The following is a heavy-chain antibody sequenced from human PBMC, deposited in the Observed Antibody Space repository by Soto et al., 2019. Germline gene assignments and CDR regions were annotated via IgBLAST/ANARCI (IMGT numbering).Heavy chain of an antibody. Sequence: SVKVSCKASGGTFSSYAISWVLQAPGQGLEWMGGIIPIFGTANYAQKFQGRVTITADESTSTAYMELNSLRAEDTAVYYCARCFLSYDSPLNYWGRGTLVTVSS. CDR2: IIPIFGTA. J-gene: IGHJ4*02. D-gene: IGHD5-12*01. CDR1: GGTFSSYA. CDR3: ARCFLSYDSPLNY. V-gene: IGHV1-69*13.